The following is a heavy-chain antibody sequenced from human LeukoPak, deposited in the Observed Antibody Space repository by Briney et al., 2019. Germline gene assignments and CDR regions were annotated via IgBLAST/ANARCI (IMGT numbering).Heavy chain of an antibody. D-gene: IGHD6-13*01. CDR2: INHSGST. J-gene: IGHJ6*02. CDR1: GGSFSGYY. CDR3: ARGGGAAARYYGMDV. V-gene: IGHV4-34*01. Sequence: SETLSLTCAVYGGSFSGYYWSWIRKPPGKGLEWIGEINHSGSTNYNPSLKSRVTISVDTSKNQFSLKLSSVTAADTAVYYCARGGGAAARYYGMDVWGQGTTVTVSS.